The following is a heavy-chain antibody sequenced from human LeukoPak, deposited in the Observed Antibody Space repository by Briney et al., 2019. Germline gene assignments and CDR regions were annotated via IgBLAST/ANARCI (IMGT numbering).Heavy chain of an antibody. J-gene: IGHJ4*02. CDR3: VRHGSGYTSSWYCPLDY. CDR2: IYYSGIT. CDR1: GGSITTGIYY. V-gene: IGHV4-39*01. Sequence: KPSETLSLTCAVSGGSITTGIYYWGWIRQPPGKGLDWIGNIYYSGITHYNPSFESRLTISVDTSKNQFSLTLSSVTAADTAVYYCVRHGSGYTSSWYCPLDYWGQGTLVTVSS. D-gene: IGHD6-13*01.